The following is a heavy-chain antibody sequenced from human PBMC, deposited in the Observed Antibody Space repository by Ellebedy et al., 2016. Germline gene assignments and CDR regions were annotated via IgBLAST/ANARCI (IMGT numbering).Heavy chain of an antibody. J-gene: IGHJ5*01. CDR2: INEGGRT. V-gene: IGHV4-4*07. D-gene: IGHD3-16*01. CDR3: ARGTFEGILDS. CDR1: GGSVSDLY. Sequence: GSLRLXCSVSGGSVSDLYWSWIRRPAGKRLEWVARINEGGRTNDNPSLRGRVSMSLDTSKNQISLRLTSVSAADTAVYYCARGTFEGILDSWGHGTLVTVSS.